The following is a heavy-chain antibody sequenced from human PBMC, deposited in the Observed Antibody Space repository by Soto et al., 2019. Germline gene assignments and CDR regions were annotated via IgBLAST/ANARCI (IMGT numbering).Heavy chain of an antibody. D-gene: IGHD2-2*01. CDR2: ISLYSDGT. CDR3: ARVVPGAEAWFGT. V-gene: IGHV1-18*01. J-gene: IGHJ5*02. Sequence: ASVKVSCKTSGYTFSNYDITWVRQAPGQPLEWLGWISLYSDGTNYAQKFQGRVSMTTDTSTTTAYMELRSLRSDDTAVYYCARVVPGAEAWFGTWGQGTLVTVSS. CDR1: GYTFSNYD.